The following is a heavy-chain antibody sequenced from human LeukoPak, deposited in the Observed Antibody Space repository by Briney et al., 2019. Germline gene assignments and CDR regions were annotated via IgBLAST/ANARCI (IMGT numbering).Heavy chain of an antibody. V-gene: IGHV4-39*01. J-gene: IGHJ6*02. CDR1: GGSISSSSYY. D-gene: IGHD6-13*01. Sequence: PSETLSLTCTVSGGSISSSSYYWGWIRQPPGKGLEWIGSIYYSGSTYYNPSLKSRVTISVDTSKNQFSLKLSSVTAADTAVYYCARLAFAAGFARGYGYYYYGMDVWGQGTTVTVSS. CDR3: ARLAFAAGFARGYGYYYYGMDV. CDR2: IYYSGST.